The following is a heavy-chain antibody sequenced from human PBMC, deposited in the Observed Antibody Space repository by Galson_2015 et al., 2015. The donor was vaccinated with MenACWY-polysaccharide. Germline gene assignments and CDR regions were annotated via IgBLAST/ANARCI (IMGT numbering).Heavy chain of an antibody. CDR1: GFSFSSYN. Sequence: SLRLSCAASGFSFSSYNMDWVRQAPGKGLEWGSYIRGPRDIIYCADSVKGRFTISRDNAKNSLYLQMNSLRDEDTAVYYCASDSGRTGSLDYGGRGTLVTVSS. V-gene: IGHV3-48*02. CDR3: ASDSGRTGSLDY. CDR2: IRGPRDII. D-gene: IGHD1-26*01. J-gene: IGHJ4*02.